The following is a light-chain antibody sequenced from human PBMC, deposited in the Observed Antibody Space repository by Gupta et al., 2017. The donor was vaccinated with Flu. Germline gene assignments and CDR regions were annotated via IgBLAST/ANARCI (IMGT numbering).Light chain of an antibody. J-gene: IGKJ2*01. CDR2: DSF. CDR3: QQRTIWPPFT. CDR1: QNIGSH. Sequence: ERATLTSSASQNIGSHLSWYQLKPGQAPRLLILDSFVRAAGVPARFSGGGSGKDLTLTITNVEPEDFAVYYCQQRTIWPPFTFGQGTKLEIK. V-gene: IGKV3-11*01.